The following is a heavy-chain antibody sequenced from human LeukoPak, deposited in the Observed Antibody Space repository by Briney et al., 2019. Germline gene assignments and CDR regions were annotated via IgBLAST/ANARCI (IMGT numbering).Heavy chain of an antibody. D-gene: IGHD5-12*01. CDR1: GFTFSSYA. CDR3: AKSPGGGYSGYDLDY. CDR2: ISYDGSNK. Sequence: PGGSLRLSCAASGFTFSSYAMHWVRQAPGKGLEWVTVISYDGSNKYYADSVKGRFTISRDNSKNTLYLQMNSLRAEDTAVYYCAKSPGGGYSGYDLDYWGQGTLVTVSS. J-gene: IGHJ4*02. V-gene: IGHV3-30*04.